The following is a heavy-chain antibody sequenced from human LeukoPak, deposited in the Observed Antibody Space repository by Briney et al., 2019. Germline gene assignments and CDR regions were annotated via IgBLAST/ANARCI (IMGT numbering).Heavy chain of an antibody. V-gene: IGHV4-59*01. CDR1: SVFSTHYY. D-gene: IGHD3-16*01. CDR3: TKGYYEPFDV. CDR2: VSDTGRT. Sequence: SETLSLTCTVSSVFSTHYYWNWIRQPPGKGLEWIGCVSDTGRTTYNPSLKSRLTISVDTSKRQFSLTLTSLTAADTAVYYCTKGYYEPFDVWGQGILVTVSS. J-gene: IGHJ4*02.